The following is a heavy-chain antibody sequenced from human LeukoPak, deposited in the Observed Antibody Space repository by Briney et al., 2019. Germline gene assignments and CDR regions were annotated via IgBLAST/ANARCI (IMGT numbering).Heavy chain of an antibody. CDR2: ITAYNGNT. J-gene: IGHJ4*02. CDR3: ARGAMDDDYGGHY. CDR1: GYTFTSYY. Sequence: ASVKVSCKASGYTFTSYYMHWVRQAPGQGLEWMGWITAYNGNTKYAPKFQGRVTMTTDTSTSTAYMELRSLRFDDTAVYYCARGAMDDDYGGHYWGQGTLVTVSS. D-gene: IGHD4-23*01. V-gene: IGHV1-18*04.